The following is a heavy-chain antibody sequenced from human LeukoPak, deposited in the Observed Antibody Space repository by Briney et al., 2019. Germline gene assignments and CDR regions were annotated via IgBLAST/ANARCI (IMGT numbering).Heavy chain of an antibody. CDR2: IWYDGSKA. CDR3: VRDHCGSDCYNPPLGFDD. V-gene: IGHV3-33*01. J-gene: IGHJ4*02. Sequence: GRSLRLSCAASGFTFSTYGMHWVRQAPGRGLGWVAVIWYDGSKAYYADSVTGRFTISRDKSNNAVYLQMTSLRAEATALYYCVRDHCGSDCYNPPLGFDDWGQGTLVTVSS. CDR1: GFTFSTYG. D-gene: IGHD2-21*02.